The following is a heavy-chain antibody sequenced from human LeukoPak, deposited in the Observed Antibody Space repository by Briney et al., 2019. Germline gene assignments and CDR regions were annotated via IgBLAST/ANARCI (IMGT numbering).Heavy chain of an antibody. Sequence: SETLSLTCTVSGYSISSGYYWGWIRQPPGKGLEWIGSIYHSGSTYYNPSLKSRVTISVDTSKNQFSLKLSSVTAADTAVYYCARDSHHCGGDCYPLYYFDYWGQGTLVTVSS. D-gene: IGHD2-21*02. CDR3: ARDSHHCGGDCYPLYYFDY. V-gene: IGHV4-38-2*02. CDR2: IYHSGST. J-gene: IGHJ4*02. CDR1: GYSISSGYY.